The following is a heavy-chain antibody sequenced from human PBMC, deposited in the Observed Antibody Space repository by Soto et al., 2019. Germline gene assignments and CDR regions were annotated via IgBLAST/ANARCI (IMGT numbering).Heavy chain of an antibody. CDR3: ARIPHRYDALTGPGY. CDR1: GFMFRNYG. D-gene: IGHD3-9*01. V-gene: IGHV3-33*05. J-gene: IGHJ4*02. CDR2: ISNDEDKV. Sequence: PGGSLRLSCAASGFMFRNYGLRWVRQAPGKGLEWIAVISNDEDKVYYSESVKGRFTLSRDNSKNTLSLQMNNLRVEDTAIYYCARIPHRYDALTGPGYWGQGALVTVCS.